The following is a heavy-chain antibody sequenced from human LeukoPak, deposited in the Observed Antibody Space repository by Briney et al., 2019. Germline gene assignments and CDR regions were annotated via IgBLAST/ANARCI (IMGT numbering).Heavy chain of an antibody. CDR2: IKEDGSEK. CDR3: ARVPDFGWLRKGEFDY. J-gene: IGHJ4*02. V-gene: IGHV3-7*01. D-gene: IGHD5-12*01. Sequence: RGGSLRLCCAASGFTFSRSWMHWVRHAPGKGLEGVASIKEDGSEKYYVDSVKGRFTISRDNAKNSLYLQMNSLRAEDTAVYYCARVPDFGWLRKGEFDYWGQGTLVTVSS. CDR1: GFTFSRSW.